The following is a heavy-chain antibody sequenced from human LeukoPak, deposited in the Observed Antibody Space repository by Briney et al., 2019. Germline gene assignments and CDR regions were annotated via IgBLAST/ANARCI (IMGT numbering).Heavy chain of an antibody. CDR2: IKQDGSEK. V-gene: IGHV3-7*01. D-gene: IGHD3-10*01. CDR3: ARERYGSGALDV. J-gene: IGHJ6*02. CDR1: GFTFSSYW. Sequence: GGSLTLSCAASGFTFSSYWRSWVRQAPGKGLEWVANIKQDGSEKYYVDSVKGRFTISRDNAKNSLYLQMNSLRAEDTAVYYCARERYGSGALDVWGQGTTVTVSS.